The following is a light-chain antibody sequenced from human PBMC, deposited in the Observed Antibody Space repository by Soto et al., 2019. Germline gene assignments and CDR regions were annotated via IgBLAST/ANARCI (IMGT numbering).Light chain of an antibody. J-gene: IGLJ1*01. CDR1: SSDVGAYNS. CDR3: CSSAPESTYV. V-gene: IGLV2-23*01. CDR2: KGT. Sequence: QSALAQPAPVSGSPGQSVTISGTGTSSDVGAYNSVSWYQQHPDKAPQLMIYKGTQRPSGVSNRFSGSTSGNAASLTISGLQAGDEADYFCCSSAPESTYVFGTGTKSPS.